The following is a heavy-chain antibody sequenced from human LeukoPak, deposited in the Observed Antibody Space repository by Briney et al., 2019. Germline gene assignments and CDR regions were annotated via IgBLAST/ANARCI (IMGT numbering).Heavy chain of an antibody. Sequence: SGGSLRLSCGASGFTFSSYSMNWVRQAPGKGLEWVSYITSGSTTIYYADSVQGRFAISRDNAKNSLFLQMNSLRAEDTAVYYCARTPPNYSGDASDIWGQGTMVTVSS. CDR3: ARTPPNYSGDASDI. V-gene: IGHV3-48*01. J-gene: IGHJ3*02. CDR2: ITSGSTTI. CDR1: GFTFSSYS. D-gene: IGHD5-24*01.